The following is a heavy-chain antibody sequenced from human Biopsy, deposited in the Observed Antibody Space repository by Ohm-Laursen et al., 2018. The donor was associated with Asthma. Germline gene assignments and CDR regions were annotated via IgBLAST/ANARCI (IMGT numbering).Heavy chain of an antibody. CDR1: GFAVSRDY. J-gene: IGHJ4*02. D-gene: IGHD3-10*01. CDR3: GRERSYMVDY. Sequence: SLRLSCAASGFAVSRDYMFWVRQAPGKGLEWVSVIYSGGTSHTADSARGRFTISRDYSKNTLYLQMNSLRAEDTALYYCGRERSYMVDYWGQGTLVIVSS. CDR2: IYSGGTS. V-gene: IGHV3-66*01.